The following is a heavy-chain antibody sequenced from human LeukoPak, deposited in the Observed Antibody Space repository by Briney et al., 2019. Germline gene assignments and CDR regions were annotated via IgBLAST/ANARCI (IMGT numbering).Heavy chain of an antibody. V-gene: IGHV4-31*03. J-gene: IGHJ4*02. CDR1: GGSISSGGYY. Sequence: PSQTLSLTCTVSGGSISSGGYYWSWIRQHPGKGLEWIGYIYYSGCTYYNPSLKSRVTISVDTSKNQFFFELNSVTSADTAWFYCARGIAARPVDYWGQGTLTTVSS. CDR3: ARGIAARPVDY. CDR2: IYYSGCT. D-gene: IGHD6-6*01.